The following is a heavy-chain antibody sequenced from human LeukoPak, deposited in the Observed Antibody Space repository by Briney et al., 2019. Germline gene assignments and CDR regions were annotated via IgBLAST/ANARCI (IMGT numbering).Heavy chain of an antibody. CDR3: ARDQFYGDSNWFDP. CDR2: IYISGST. J-gene: IGHJ5*02. V-gene: IGHV4-4*07. CDR1: GGSISSYY. D-gene: IGHD4-17*01. Sequence: SETLSLTCTVSGGSISSYYWSWIRQPAGKGLEWIGRIYISGSTNYNPSLKSRVAISVDTSKNQFSLKLSSVTAADTAVYYCARDQFYGDSNWFDPWGQGTLVTVSS.